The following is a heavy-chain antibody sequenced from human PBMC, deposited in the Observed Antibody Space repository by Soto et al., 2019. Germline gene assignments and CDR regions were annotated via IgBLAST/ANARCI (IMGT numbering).Heavy chain of an antibody. CDR1: GGSISSYY. J-gene: IGHJ4*02. V-gene: IGHV4-59*01. D-gene: IGHD6-13*01. CDR3: ARNSQPYSSSPFDY. CDR2: IYYSGST. Sequence: SSETLSLTCTVSGGSISSYYWSWIRQPPGKGLEWIGYIYYSGSTNYNPSLKSRVTISVDTSKNQFSLKLSSVTAADTAVYYCARNSQPYSSSPFDYWGQGTLVTVSS.